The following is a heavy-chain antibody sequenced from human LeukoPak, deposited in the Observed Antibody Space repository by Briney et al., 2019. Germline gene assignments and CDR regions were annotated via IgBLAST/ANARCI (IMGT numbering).Heavy chain of an antibody. CDR2: IGGNGVST. CDR3: ARGSSGSTYYYMDV. Sequence: GGSLRLSCAASGFTFSSYAMTWVRQAPGKGLEWVSSIGGNGVSTYYADSVKGRITISRDDSKNTLYLQMNSLRAEDTAVYFCARGSSGSTYYYMDVWGKGTTLTVSS. D-gene: IGHD3-22*01. CDR1: GFTFSSYA. J-gene: IGHJ6*03. V-gene: IGHV3-23*01.